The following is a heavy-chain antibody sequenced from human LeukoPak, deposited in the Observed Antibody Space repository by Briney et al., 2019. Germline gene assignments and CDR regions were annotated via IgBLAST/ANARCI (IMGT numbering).Heavy chain of an antibody. Sequence: PGGSLRLSCAASGFTFSSYAMSWVRQAPGKGLEWVSAISGSGGSTYYADSVKGRFTISRDNSKNTLYLQMNSLRAEDTAVYYCAKGYSGYDTPKRLYYYYYYMDVWGKGTTVTVSS. CDR2: ISGSGGST. CDR1: GFTFSSYA. J-gene: IGHJ6*03. D-gene: IGHD5-12*01. CDR3: AKGYSGYDTPKRLYYYYYYMDV. V-gene: IGHV3-23*01.